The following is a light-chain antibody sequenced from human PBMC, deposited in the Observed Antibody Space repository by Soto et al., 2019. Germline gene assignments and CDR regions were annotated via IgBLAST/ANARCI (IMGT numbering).Light chain of an antibody. CDR3: QNHSGLPV. CDR1: QGIRNF. V-gene: IGKV1-27*01. J-gene: IGKJ3*01. CDR2: AAS. Sequence: DIQMTQSPTSLSASVGDRVTITCRASQGIRNFVAWYQQKPGKAPKLLIYAASTLQTGVPSRFSGSGSGTDFTLTIHSLKPEDVDTYSCQNHSGLPVFGPGTKVEIK.